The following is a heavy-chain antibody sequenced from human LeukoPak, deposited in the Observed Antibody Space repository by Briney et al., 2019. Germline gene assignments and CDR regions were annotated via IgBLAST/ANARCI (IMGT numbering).Heavy chain of an antibody. CDR3: ARAPRGYSYGFRNWFDP. CDR1: GGSFSGYY. Sequence: PSGTLSLTCAVYGGSFSGYYWSWIRQPPGKGLEWIGEINHSGSTNYNPSLKSRVTISVDTSKNQFSLRLSSVTAADTAVYYCARAPRGYSYGFRNWFDPWGQGTLVTVSS. J-gene: IGHJ5*02. D-gene: IGHD5-18*01. CDR2: INHSGST. V-gene: IGHV4-34*01.